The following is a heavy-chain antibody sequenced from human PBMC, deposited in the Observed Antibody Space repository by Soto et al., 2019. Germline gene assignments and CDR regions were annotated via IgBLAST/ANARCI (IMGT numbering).Heavy chain of an antibody. Sequence: GGSLRLSCAASGFTFSSYSMNWVRQAPGKGLEWVSYISSSSSTIYYADSVKGRFTISRDNAKNSLYLQMNSLRAEDTAVYYCARDSGTTAYYYYYYMDVWGKGTTVTVSS. J-gene: IGHJ6*03. CDR2: ISSSSSTI. CDR1: GFTFSSYS. V-gene: IGHV3-48*01. D-gene: IGHD4-4*01. CDR3: ARDSGTTAYYYYYYMDV.